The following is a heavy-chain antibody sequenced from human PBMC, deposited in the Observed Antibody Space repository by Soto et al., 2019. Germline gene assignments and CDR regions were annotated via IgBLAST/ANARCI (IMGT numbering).Heavy chain of an antibody. Sequence: PGGSLRLSCAASGFTFSRHAMSWVRQAPGKGLEWVSTIDSSGTQTHYADSVKGRFTISRDNSWSTVDLLMNSLRAEDTALYYFVSWIFEHFDLWGQATLVTVSS. CDR3: VSWIFEHFDL. CDR2: IDSSGTQT. J-gene: IGHJ4*02. CDR1: GFTFSRHA. D-gene: IGHD2-2*03. V-gene: IGHV3-23*05.